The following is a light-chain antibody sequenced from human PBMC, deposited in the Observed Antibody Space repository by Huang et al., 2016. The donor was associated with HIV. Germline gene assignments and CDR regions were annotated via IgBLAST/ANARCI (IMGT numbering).Light chain of an antibody. V-gene: IGKV4-1*01. CDR1: QPLLSTANNKSY. J-gene: IGKJ5*01. Sequence: DIVMTQSPGSLTVSLGERASINCTSSQPLLSTANNKSYLAWYQQKPRQPPKALIYWASNRESGVPERFSGSGSGTDFTLTISSLQAEDVALYYCQQYYSASITFGQRTRVEI. CDR2: WAS. CDR3: QQYYSASIT.